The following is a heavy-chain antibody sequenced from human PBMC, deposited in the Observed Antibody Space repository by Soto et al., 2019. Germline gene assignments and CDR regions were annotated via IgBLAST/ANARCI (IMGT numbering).Heavy chain of an antibody. CDR3: AHLDEDCATTTCYGGFDP. J-gene: IGHJ5*02. CDR1: GFSLSTSGVG. CDR2: VYWNDHK. V-gene: IGHV2-5*01. D-gene: IGHD2-2*01. Sequence: QITLKESGPALVKPTQTLTLTCSFSGFSLSTSGVGVGWIRQPPGKALEWLALVYWNDHKRYSPSLKNRITITKDTAKNQVVLTVTNVDPVDTATYYCAHLDEDCATTTCYGGFDPWGQGTLVTVSS.